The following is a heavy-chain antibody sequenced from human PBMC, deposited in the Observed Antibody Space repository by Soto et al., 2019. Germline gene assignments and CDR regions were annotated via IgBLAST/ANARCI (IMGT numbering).Heavy chain of an antibody. V-gene: IGHV1-2*02. Sequence: VQLVQSGAEVRKPGASVKVSCKASGYTFSDYYVHWVREAPGQGLEWMGWINPSSGGTIYTQRFQGSVTMTRDTSISTVYMELSRLTSDDTAVYYCEREMGVIGAPGYTWFDPWGQGALVTVSS. J-gene: IGHJ5*02. D-gene: IGHD1-26*01. CDR3: EREMGVIGAPGYTWFDP. CDR2: INPSSGGT. CDR1: GYTFSDYY.